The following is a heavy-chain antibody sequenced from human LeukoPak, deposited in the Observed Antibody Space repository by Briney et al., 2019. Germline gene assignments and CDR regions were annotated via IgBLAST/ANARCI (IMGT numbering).Heavy chain of an antibody. CDR1: GGSFSGYY. D-gene: IGHD3-10*01. V-gene: IGHV4-34*01. J-gene: IGHJ5*02. Sequence: SETLSLTCAVYGGSFSGYYWSWIRQPPGKGLEWIGEINHSGSTNYNPSLKSRVTISVDTSKNQFSLKLSSVTAADTAVYYCARGGFLLLWFGEDPNWFDPWGQGTLVTVSS. CDR3: ARGGFLLLWFGEDPNWFDP. CDR2: INHSGST.